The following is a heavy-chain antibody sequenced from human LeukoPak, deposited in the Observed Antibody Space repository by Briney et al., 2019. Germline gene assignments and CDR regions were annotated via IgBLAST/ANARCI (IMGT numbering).Heavy chain of an antibody. CDR3: AKPYDPGSGSYDY. CDR1: GFTFSSYD. D-gene: IGHD3-10*01. V-gene: IGHV3-23*01. Sequence: GGSLRLSCAASGFTFSSYDMSWVRRAPGKGLEWVSVINARDTVTSYADSVKGRFTISRDNSKNTLYLQMNALRAEDTAVYYCAKPYDPGSGSYDYWGQGTLVTVSS. J-gene: IGHJ4*02. CDR2: INARDTVT.